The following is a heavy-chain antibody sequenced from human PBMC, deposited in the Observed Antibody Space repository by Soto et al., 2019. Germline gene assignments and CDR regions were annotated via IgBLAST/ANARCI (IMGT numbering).Heavy chain of an antibody. CDR2: IYYSGST. CDR1: GGSVSSGSYY. Sequence: QVQLRESGPGLVKPSETLSLTCTVSGGSVSSGSYYWSWIRQPPGKGLEWIGYIYYSGSTNYNPSLKSRVTISVDTSKHQFSLKVSSVTAADTAVYYCARPLYSYGPMDVWGQGTTVTVSS. D-gene: IGHD5-18*01. J-gene: IGHJ6*02. V-gene: IGHV4-61*01. CDR3: ARPLYSYGPMDV.